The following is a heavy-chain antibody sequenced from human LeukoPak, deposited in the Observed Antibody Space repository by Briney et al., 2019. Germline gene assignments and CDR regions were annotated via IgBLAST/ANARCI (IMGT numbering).Heavy chain of an antibody. Sequence: PGGSLRLSCVASDFTVSTNHMSWVRQAPGKGLEWVSIIYDGGSTYYADSVKGRFTISRDNSKNTLYLQMNSLRAEDTAVYYCARSLRYFDYWGQGTLVTVSS. CDR1: DFTVSTNH. CDR2: IYDGGST. D-gene: IGHD4-17*01. CDR3: ARSLRYFDY. J-gene: IGHJ4*02. V-gene: IGHV3-53*01.